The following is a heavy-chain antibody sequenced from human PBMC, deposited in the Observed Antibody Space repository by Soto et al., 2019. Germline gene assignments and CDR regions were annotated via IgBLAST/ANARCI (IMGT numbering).Heavy chain of an antibody. J-gene: IGHJ6*02. V-gene: IGHV3-30*18. CDR3: AKDRGPSTVTTFSNYYYGMDV. CDR2: ISYDGSNK. CDR1: GFTFSSYG. D-gene: IGHD4-17*01. Sequence: PGGSLSLSCAASGFTFSSYGMHWVSQAPGKGLEWVAVISYDGSNKYYADSVKGRFTISRDNSKNTLYLQMNSLRAEDTAVYYCAKDRGPSTVTTFSNYYYGMDVWGQGTTDTVSS.